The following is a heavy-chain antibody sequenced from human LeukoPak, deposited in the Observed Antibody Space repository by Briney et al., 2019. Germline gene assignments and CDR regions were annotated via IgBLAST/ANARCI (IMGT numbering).Heavy chain of an antibody. Sequence: SETLSLTCTVSGGSISSSSYYWGWIRQPPGKGLEWIGTIYYSGSTHYNPSLKSRVTISVDTSKNQFSLNLSSVTAADTAVYYCARAHISVAGTLGYWGQGTLVTVSS. V-gene: IGHV4-39*01. CDR1: GGSISSSSYY. D-gene: IGHD6-19*01. CDR3: ARAHISVAGTLGY. J-gene: IGHJ4*02. CDR2: IYYSGST.